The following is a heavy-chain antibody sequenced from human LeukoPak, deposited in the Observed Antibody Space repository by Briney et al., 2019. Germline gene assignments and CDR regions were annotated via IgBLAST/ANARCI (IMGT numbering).Heavy chain of an antibody. CDR3: ARGGIVLMVYAYTDAFDI. Sequence: ASVQVSCKASGYTFTSYYMHWVRQAPGQGLEWMGIINPSGGSTSYAQKFQGRVTMTRDTSTSTVYMELSSLRSEDTAVYYCARGGIVLMVYAYTDAFDIWGQGTMVTVSS. CDR1: GYTFTSYY. D-gene: IGHD2-8*01. V-gene: IGHV1-46*03. CDR2: INPSGGST. J-gene: IGHJ3*02.